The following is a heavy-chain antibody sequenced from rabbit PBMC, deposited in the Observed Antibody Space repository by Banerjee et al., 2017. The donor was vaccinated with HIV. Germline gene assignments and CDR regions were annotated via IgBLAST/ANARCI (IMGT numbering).Heavy chain of an antibody. CDR2: IYGGSTHYI. J-gene: IGHJ4*01. V-gene: IGHV1S40*01. D-gene: IGHD4-2*01. CDR3: ARDLYAGDGDDDYGIFKL. Sequence: QSLEESGGDLVKPEGSLTLTCTASGFSFSSGYDMCWVRQAPGKGLEWIASIYGGSTHYIYYATWAKGRFTISKTSSTTVTLQMTSLTAADTATYFCARDLYAGDGDDDYGIFKLWGQGTLVTVS. CDR1: GFSFSSGYD.